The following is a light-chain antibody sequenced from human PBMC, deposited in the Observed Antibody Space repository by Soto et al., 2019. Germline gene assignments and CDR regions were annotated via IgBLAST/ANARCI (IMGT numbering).Light chain of an antibody. J-gene: IGLJ1*01. CDR3: TSYTPIVTLGSV. CDR2: EVT. V-gene: IGLV2-14*01. Sequence: QSVLTQPASGSGSPGQSITISCTGTSSDIGGYNSVSWYQQHPGRAPRLIIYEVTNRPSGVSNRFSASKSGNTASLTISGLQAEDEADYYCTSYTPIVTLGSVFGTGTKVTVL. CDR1: SSDIGGYNS.